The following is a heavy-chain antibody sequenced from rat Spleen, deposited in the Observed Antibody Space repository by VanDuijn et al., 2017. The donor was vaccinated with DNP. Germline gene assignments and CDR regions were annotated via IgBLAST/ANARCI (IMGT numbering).Heavy chain of an antibody. J-gene: IGHJ2*01. D-gene: IGHD1-11*01. CDR2: INKESGTI. Sequence: EVQLVESDGGLVQPGRSLKLSCVASGFTFSNSDMAWVRQAPGKGLEWIGEINKESGTIIYSPSLKDKFTISRDNAQNTLYLQMNKLGSEDTAIYHCAKGPNYGGYSDFFDYWGQGVMVTVSS. CDR1: GFTFSNSD. V-gene: IGHV4-2*01. CDR3: AKGPNYGGYSDFFDY.